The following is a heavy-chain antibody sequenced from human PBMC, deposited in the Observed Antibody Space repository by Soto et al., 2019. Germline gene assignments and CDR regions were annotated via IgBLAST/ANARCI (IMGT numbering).Heavy chain of an antibody. CDR1: VGPLGSYS. Sequence: PPETLPATRTALVGPLGSYSWSWIRQTPEKGLEWIGYIYYSGGTTDYNPSLKSRVAISAETSKIQFTLKLTSVTAADTAVYYCATAHNSRFGDFYFDYWSQGTLVTVSS. CDR3: ATAHNSRFGDFYFDY. CDR2: IYYSGGTT. D-gene: IGHD3-10*01. V-gene: IGHV4-59*01. J-gene: IGHJ4*02.